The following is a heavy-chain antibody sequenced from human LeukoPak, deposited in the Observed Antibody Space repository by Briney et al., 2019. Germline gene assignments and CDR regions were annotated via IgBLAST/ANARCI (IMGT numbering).Heavy chain of an antibody. CDR2: INHSGST. CDR3: ARGGMTTVTTGSPQYDY. D-gene: IGHD4-11*01. J-gene: IGHJ4*02. CDR1: GGSFSGYY. Sequence: PSETLSLTCAVYGGSFSGYYWSWIRQPPGKGLHWIGEINHSGSTNYNPSLKSRVTISVDTSKNQFSLKLSSVTAADTAVYYCARGGMTTVTTGSPQYDYWGQGTLVTVSS. V-gene: IGHV4-34*01.